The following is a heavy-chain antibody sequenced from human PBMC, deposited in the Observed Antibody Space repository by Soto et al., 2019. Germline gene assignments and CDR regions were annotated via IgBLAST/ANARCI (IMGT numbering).Heavy chain of an antibody. CDR3: AKDWYHTIDY. D-gene: IGHD3-3*01. J-gene: IGHJ4*02. V-gene: IGHV3-74*01. CDR1: GFDFSITW. CDR2: INAVGSSL. Sequence: PGGSLRLTCTASGFDFSITWIHWVRQVPGKGLVWVSRINAVGSSLIYADSVKGRFTISRDNGKNTVYLKMSSLRVEDTAVYYCAKDWYHTIDYCGQGTPVTVSS.